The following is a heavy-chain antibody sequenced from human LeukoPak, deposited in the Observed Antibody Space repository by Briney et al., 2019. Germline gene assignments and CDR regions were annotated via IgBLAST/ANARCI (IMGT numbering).Heavy chain of an antibody. CDR1: GGSISSYY. CDR2: IYYSGST. CDR3: ARDSPVWYYFDY. V-gene: IGHV4-59*01. J-gene: IGHJ4*02. D-gene: IGHD3-16*01. Sequence: PSETLSLTCTVPGGSISSYYWSSIRQPPGKGLEWIGYIYYSGSTNYNPSLKSRVTISVDTSKNQFSLKLSSVTAADTAVYYCARDSPVWYYFDYWGQGTLVTVSS.